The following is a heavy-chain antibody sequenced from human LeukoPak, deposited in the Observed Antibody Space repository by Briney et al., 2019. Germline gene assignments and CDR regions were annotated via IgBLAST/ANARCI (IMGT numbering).Heavy chain of an antibody. V-gene: IGHV3-23*01. Sequence: GGSLRLSCAASGFTFSDYTMNWVRQAPGKGLEWVSAISGSGGSTYYADSVKGRFTISRDNSKNTLYLQMNSLRAEDTAVYYCAKRGVIAAAGESPFDYWGQGTLVTVSS. D-gene: IGHD6-13*01. J-gene: IGHJ4*02. CDR2: ISGSGGST. CDR3: AKRGVIAAAGESPFDY. CDR1: GFTFSDYT.